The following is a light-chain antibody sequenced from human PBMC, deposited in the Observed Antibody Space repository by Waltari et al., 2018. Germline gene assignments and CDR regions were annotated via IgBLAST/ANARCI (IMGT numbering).Light chain of an antibody. J-gene: IGKJ4*01. CDR3: QQYNSYSLLT. CDR1: QSISKW. CDR2: EAS. V-gene: IGKV1-5*03. Sequence: DIRMTQSPSTLSASAGDRVIISCRASQSISKWLAGCQQNPGKAPKLLISEASTLQSGFPSRFSGTGSVTDFSLTISSLQPDDCAAYYSQQYNSYSLLTFGGGTKVEIK.